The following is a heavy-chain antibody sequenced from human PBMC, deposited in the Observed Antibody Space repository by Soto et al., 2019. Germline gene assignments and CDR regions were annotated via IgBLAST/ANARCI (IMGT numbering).Heavy chain of an antibody. Sequence: KQSQTLSLTCAISGDSVSSNSAAWNWIRQSPSRGLEWLGRTYYRSKWYNDYAVSVKSRITINPDTSKNQFSLQLNSVTPEDTAVYYCARDLGDCSSTSCYSVWFDPWGQGTLGTGSS. J-gene: IGHJ5*02. CDR2: TYYRSKWYN. D-gene: IGHD2-2*01. V-gene: IGHV6-1*01. CDR3: ARDLGDCSSTSCYSVWFDP. CDR1: GDSVSSNSAA.